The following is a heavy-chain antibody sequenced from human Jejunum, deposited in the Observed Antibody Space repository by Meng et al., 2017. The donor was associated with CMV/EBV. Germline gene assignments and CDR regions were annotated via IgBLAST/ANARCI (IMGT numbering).Heavy chain of an antibody. V-gene: IGHV3-30*04. CDR3: ARASGGTMVVLVTTGFDY. D-gene: IGHD1-1*01. Sequence: SDYGMHWVRQAPGKGLEWVAVLSLDGRNSYYADSVEGRFTISRDESKNTLFLQMNNLRPEDTALYYCARASGGTMVVLVTTGFDYWGQGTVVTVSS. CDR2: LSLDGRNS. J-gene: IGHJ4*02. CDR1: SDYG.